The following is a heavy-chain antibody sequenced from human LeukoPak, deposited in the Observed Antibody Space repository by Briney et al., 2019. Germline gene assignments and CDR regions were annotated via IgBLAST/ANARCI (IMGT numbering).Heavy chain of an antibody. CDR3: ARRAREYSHDAFDI. CDR2: INPNSRGT. Sequence: ASVKVSCKASAYTFTTYGISWVRQAPGQGLEWMGWINPNSRGTDSAQKFQGRFSMTRDTSISTAYMELSRLRSDDTAVYYCARRAREYSHDAFDIWGQGTMVTVSS. CDR1: AYTFTTYG. D-gene: IGHD5-18*01. J-gene: IGHJ3*02. V-gene: IGHV1-2*02.